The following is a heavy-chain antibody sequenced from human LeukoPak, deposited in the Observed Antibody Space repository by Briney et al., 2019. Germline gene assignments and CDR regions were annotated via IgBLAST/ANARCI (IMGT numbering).Heavy chain of an antibody. CDR2: ISASGGDS. D-gene: IGHD6-13*01. V-gene: IGHV3-23*01. J-gene: IGHJ4*02. CDR3: AKAPDVVIEVLGTSFDS. Sequence: GGSLRLSCSASGFSFSSYLMRWLRQSQVKGLEWVSSISASGGDSYYPDSVRGRFSISRANPRNTIYLQMTSLRAEDTAVYFCAKAPDVVIEVLGTSFDSWGQGILVTVSA. CDR1: GFSFSSYL.